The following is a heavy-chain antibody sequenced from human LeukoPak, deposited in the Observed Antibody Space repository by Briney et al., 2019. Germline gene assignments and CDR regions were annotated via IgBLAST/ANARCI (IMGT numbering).Heavy chain of an antibody. V-gene: IGHV3-74*01. CDR3: ARPGIVGATRWFDP. D-gene: IGHD1-26*01. J-gene: IGHJ5*02. CDR1: GFTFSSYW. CDR2: NSDGSST. Sequence: GGSLTLSCAASGFTFSSYWMHWVRQAPGKGLVWVSRNSDGSSTSYADSVKGRFTISRDNAKNTLYLQMNSLRAEDTAVYYCARPGIVGATRWFDPRGQGTLVTVSS.